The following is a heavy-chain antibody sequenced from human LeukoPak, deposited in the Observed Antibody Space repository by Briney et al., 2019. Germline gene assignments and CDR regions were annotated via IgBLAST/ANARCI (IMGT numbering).Heavy chain of an antibody. V-gene: IGHV3-64D*06. Sequence: GGSLRLSCSASGFTFNNYPMHWVRRAPGKGLEYFSAINSNGDSTYNADSVKGRFTISRDNSKNTLYLQMSSLRIEDTAVYYCVKPNLAVAGTRYFDYWGQGTLVTVSS. CDR3: VKPNLAVAGTRYFDY. J-gene: IGHJ4*02. CDR2: INSNGDST. CDR1: GFTFNNYP. D-gene: IGHD6-19*01.